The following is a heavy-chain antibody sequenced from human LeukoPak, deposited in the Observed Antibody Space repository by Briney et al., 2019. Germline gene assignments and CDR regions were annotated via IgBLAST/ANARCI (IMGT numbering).Heavy chain of an antibody. Sequence: GASVKVSCKASGYTFTSYGISWVRQAPGQGLEWMGWISAYNGNTNYAQKLRGRVTMTTDTSTSTAYMELRSLRSDDTAVYYCARGGSVLTTQYYYYYMDVWGKGTTVTVSS. J-gene: IGHJ6*03. V-gene: IGHV1-18*01. CDR3: ARGGSVLTTQYYYYYMDV. D-gene: IGHD4-11*01. CDR1: GYTFTSYG. CDR2: ISAYNGNT.